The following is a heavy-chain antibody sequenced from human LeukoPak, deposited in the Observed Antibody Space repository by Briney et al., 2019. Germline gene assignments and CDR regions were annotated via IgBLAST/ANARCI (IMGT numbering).Heavy chain of an antibody. CDR1: GXSISSYY. J-gene: IGHJ4*02. V-gene: IGHV4-59*01. Sequence: SETLSLTCTVSGXSISSYYWSWVRQPPGKGLEWIGYIYYSGSTNYNPSLKSRVTISVDTSKNQFSLKLSSVTAADTAVYYCARDGNPFDYWGQGTLVTVSS. CDR2: IYYSGST. CDR3: ARDGNPFDY. D-gene: IGHD1-14*01.